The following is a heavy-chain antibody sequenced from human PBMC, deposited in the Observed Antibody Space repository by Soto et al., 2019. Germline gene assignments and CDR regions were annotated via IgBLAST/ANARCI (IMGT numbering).Heavy chain of an antibody. D-gene: IGHD6-13*01. Sequence: GSLILSCAASGFTFSSYAMSWVRQAPGKGLEWVSAISGSGGSTYYADSVKGRFTISRDNSKNTLYLQMNSLRAEDTAVYYCAKLIQRQQLVTRYFDYWGQGTLVTVSS. CDR3: AKLIQRQQLVTRYFDY. CDR2: ISGSGGST. J-gene: IGHJ4*02. CDR1: GFTFSSYA. V-gene: IGHV3-23*01.